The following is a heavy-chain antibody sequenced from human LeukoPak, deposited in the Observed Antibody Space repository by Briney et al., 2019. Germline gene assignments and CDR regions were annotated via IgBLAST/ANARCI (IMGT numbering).Heavy chain of an antibody. CDR2: ISGSGGST. J-gene: IGHJ4*02. V-gene: IGHV3-23*01. Sequence: GGSLSLYCAASAFTFSSYAMSWVRQAPGKGLEWVSAISGSGGSTYYADSVKGRFTISRDNSKNTLYLQMNSLRAEDTAVYYCAKDSGEPYSSRGIPLVYYFDYWGQGTLVTVSS. CDR3: AKDSGEPYSSRGIPLVYYFDY. D-gene: IGHD6-13*01. CDR1: AFTFSSYA.